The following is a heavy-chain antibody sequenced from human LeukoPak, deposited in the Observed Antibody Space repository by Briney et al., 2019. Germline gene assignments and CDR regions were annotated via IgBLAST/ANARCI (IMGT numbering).Heavy chain of an antibody. CDR2: ISTSGSST. CDR3: ARVPGRYAFDF. J-gene: IGHJ3*01. V-gene: IGHV3-11*03. D-gene: IGHD2-15*01. CDR1: GFTFSDYY. Sequence: PGGSLRLSCAASGFTFSDYYMSWIRQAPGKGPEWVSYISTSGSSTNYADSVKGRFTISRDNAKNSLYLQMDRLRAEDTAVYYCARVPGRYAFDFWGQGTMVTVS.